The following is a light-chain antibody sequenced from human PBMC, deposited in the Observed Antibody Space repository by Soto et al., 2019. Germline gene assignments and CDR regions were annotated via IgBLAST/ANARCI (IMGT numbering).Light chain of an antibody. CDR1: QSISSN. Sequence: EIVMTQSPATLSVSPGESATLSCRASQSISSNLAWYQQKPGQAPSLLNYGASTRATGIPARFSGRASATEFTLPISSLQAEGSAVYHCRHCNDWPHTFRQENKLQI. J-gene: IGKJ2*01. CDR3: RHCNDWPHT. CDR2: GAS. V-gene: IGKV3D-15*01.